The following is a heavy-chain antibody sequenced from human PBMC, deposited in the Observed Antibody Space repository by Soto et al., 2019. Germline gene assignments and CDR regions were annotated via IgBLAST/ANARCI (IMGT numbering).Heavy chain of an antibody. V-gene: IGHV1-18*01. Sequence: ASVKLSCTASGYSFINYDISWVRQATGKGLEWMGWVSAYNGNTNYAQKFQGRVTMTTDTSTSTAYMELRSLRSDDTAVYFCARDFNCTRRCIDVFDIWGQGTMVTVSS. CDR1: GYSFINYD. CDR3: ARDFNCTRRCIDVFDI. CDR2: VSAYNGNT. D-gene: IGHD2-8*01. J-gene: IGHJ3*02.